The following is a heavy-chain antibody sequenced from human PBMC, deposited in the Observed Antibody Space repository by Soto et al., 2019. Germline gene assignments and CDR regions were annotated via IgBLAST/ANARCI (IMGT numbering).Heavy chain of an antibody. D-gene: IGHD2-2*01. CDR2: ISAYNGNT. J-gene: IGHJ4*02. CDR3: ARDRGCSSTSCYLSPFDY. CDR1: GYTSTSYG. V-gene: IGHV1-18*01. Sequence: QVQLVQSGAEVKKPGASVKVSCKASGYTSTSYGISSVRQAPGQGLEWMGWISAYNGNTNYAQKLQGRVTMTTDTSTSTAYMELRSLRSDDTAVYYCARDRGCSSTSCYLSPFDYWGQGTLVTVSS.